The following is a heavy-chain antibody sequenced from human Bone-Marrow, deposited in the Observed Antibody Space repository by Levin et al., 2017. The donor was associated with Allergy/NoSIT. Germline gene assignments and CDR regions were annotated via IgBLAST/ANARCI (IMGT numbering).Heavy chain of an antibody. CDR3: AREAYLRSFDV. Sequence: LSLTCAASGFTFGAYWMHWVRQAPGKGLVWVSRIKGDGSYTIYADSVKGRFTVSRDNAKNTLYLQMNSLRVEDTAVYYCAREAYLRSFDVWGQGTTVTVSS. CDR1: GFTFGAYW. J-gene: IGHJ6*02. V-gene: IGHV3-74*01. CDR2: IKGDGSYT. D-gene: IGHD3-16*01.